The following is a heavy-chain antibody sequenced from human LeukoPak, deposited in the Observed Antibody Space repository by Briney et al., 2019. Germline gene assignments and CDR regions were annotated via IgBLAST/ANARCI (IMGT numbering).Heavy chain of an antibody. V-gene: IGHV3-23*01. CDR3: AKDQRYWAV. Sequence: GGSLRLSCAVSGFTFSNYAMSWVRQAPGKGLEWFSGVSTSGVDTYYADSVKGRFTISRDNSKNTLYLQMNSLRAEDTAVYYCAKDQRYWAVWGQGTTVTVSS. D-gene: IGHD2-15*01. CDR1: GFTFSNYA. CDR2: VSTSGVDT. J-gene: IGHJ6*02.